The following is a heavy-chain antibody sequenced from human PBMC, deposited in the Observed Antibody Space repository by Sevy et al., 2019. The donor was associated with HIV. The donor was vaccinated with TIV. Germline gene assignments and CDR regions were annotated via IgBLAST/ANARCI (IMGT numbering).Heavy chain of an antibody. CDR2: IDHDGSNP. CDR3: VRDRGAPDGFDI. J-gene: IGHJ3*02. CDR1: GFTFSAYW. Sequence: CGYLRLSCAASGFTFSAYWMYWVRQAPGKGLEWVSRIDHDGSNPIYADSVKGRFTSSRDNSKNTLYLQMTSLRGEDTAVYLCVRDRGAPDGFDIWGQGTMVSVSS. D-gene: IGHD3-16*01. V-gene: IGHV3-74*01.